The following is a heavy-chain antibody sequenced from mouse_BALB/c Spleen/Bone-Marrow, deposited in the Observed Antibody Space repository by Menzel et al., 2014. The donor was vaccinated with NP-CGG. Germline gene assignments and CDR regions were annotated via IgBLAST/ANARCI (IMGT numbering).Heavy chain of an antibody. V-gene: IGHV14-3*02. CDR2: IDPANGNT. CDR1: GFNIKDTY. D-gene: IGHD2-4*01. J-gene: IGHJ3*01. Sequence: EVQLQQSGAGLVKPGASVKLSCTASGFNIKDTYMHWVKQRPEQGLEWIGRIDPANGNTKYDPKFQSEATITADTSSNTAYLQLSSLTSEDTAVYYCAVYDYEGFAYWGQGTLVTVSA. CDR3: AVYDYEGFAY.